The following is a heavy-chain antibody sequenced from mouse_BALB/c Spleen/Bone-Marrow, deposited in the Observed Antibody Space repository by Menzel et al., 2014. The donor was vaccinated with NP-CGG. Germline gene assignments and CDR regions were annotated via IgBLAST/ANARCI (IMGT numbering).Heavy chain of an antibody. D-gene: IGHD2-4*01. CDR3: AGLRPRFEFAY. J-gene: IGHJ3*01. CDR1: GFNIKDTY. Sequence: VQLQQPGAELVKPGASVKLSCTASGFNIKDTYMHWMKQRPEQGLEWIGRIDPANGNTKYDPKFQGKATITADTSSNTAYLQLSSLTSEDTAVYYCAGLRPRFEFAYWGQGTLVTVSA. V-gene: IGHV14-3*02. CDR2: IDPANGNT.